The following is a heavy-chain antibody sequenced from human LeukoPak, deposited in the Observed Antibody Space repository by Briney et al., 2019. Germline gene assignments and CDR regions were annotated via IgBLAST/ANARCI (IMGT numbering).Heavy chain of an antibody. CDR1: GGSITSSKW. D-gene: IGHD1-26*01. CDR2: ISHSGAA. CDR3: ARHQMGANTFDY. V-gene: IGHV4-4*02. Sequence: SGTLSLTCAVSGGSITSSKWGSWVRQSSGKGLEWIGEISHSGAANHNPSLKSRVTISVDKSKNTFSLELTSVTAADTAVYYCARHQMGANTFDYWGRGTLVTVSS. J-gene: IGHJ4*02.